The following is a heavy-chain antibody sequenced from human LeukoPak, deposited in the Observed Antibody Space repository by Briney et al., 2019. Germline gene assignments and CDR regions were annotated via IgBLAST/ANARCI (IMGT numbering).Heavy chain of an antibody. CDR2: IYYSGST. J-gene: IGHJ4*02. CDR3: VTKFNYFDY. V-gene: IGHV4-39*01. Sequence: PSETLSLTCTVSGGSISSSSYYWGWIRQPPGKGLEWIGRIYYSGSTYYNPSLKSRVTISVDTSKNQFSLKLSSVTAADTAVYYCVTKFNYFDYWGQGTLVTVSS. CDR1: GGSISSSSYY.